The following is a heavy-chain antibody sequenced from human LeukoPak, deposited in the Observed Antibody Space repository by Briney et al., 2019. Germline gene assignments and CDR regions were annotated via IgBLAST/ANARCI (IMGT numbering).Heavy chain of an antibody. J-gene: IGHJ4*02. V-gene: IGHV3-30-3*01. CDR1: GFTFSSYA. Sequence: GRSLRLSCAASGFTFSSYAMHWVRQAPGKGLEWVAVISYDGSNKYYADSVKGRFTISRDNSKNSLYLQMNSLRDEDTAVYYCARDPPPNYYDSSGYFYYWGQGTLVTVSS. CDR2: ISYDGSNK. D-gene: IGHD3-22*01. CDR3: ARDPPPNYYDSSGYFYY.